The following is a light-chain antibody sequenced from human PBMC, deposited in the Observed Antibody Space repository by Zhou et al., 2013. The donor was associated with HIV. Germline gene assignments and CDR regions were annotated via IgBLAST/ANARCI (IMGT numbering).Light chain of an antibody. J-gene: IGKJ1*01. CDR3: QEYDTVPRT. CDR1: QGISSY. V-gene: IGKV1D-8*03. Sequence: VIWMTQSPSLLSASTGDRVTISCRMSQGISSYLTWYQQKPGKAPNLLIFGASTLQSGVPSRFSGSGSGTNFVLTIHNLQPEDTGNYYCQEYDTVPRTFGQGTKVEI. CDR2: GAS.